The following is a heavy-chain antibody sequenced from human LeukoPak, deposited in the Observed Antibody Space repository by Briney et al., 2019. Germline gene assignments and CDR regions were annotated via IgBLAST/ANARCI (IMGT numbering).Heavy chain of an antibody. D-gene: IGHD1-26*01. J-gene: IGHJ4*02. CDR1: GGSISSYY. CDR2: IYYCGST. V-gene: IGHV4-59*01. CDR3: ARGMGATSFDY. Sequence: PSETLSLTCTVSGGSISSYYWSWIRQPPGKGLEWIGYIYYCGSTNYNPSLKSRVTISVDTSKNQFSLKLSSVTAADTAVYYCARGMGATSFDYWGQGTLVTVSS.